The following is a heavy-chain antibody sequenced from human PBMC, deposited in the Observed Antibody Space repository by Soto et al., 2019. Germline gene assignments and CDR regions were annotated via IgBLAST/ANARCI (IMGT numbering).Heavy chain of an antibody. CDR2: ISGSDGST. Sequence: PGGSLRLSCAASGFTFSSSAMNWVRQAPGEGLEWVSVISGSDGSTYYADSVKGRFTISRDNSKNTLYLDMNSLRAEDTAVYYCAKSLNINWKNWFAPWGQGTLVTVSS. CDR3: AKSLNINWKNWFAP. J-gene: IGHJ5*02. V-gene: IGHV3-23*01. CDR1: GFTFSSSA. D-gene: IGHD1-1*01.